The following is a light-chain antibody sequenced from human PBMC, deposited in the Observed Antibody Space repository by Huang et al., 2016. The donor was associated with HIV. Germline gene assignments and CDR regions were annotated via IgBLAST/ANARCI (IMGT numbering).Light chain of an antibody. Sequence: VVLTQSPVSIPATLGQPAAIECKSNESIVYSEGNIYLNWFPKRPGTFPRRLIFNLSTRDAGVPDRFSAGGSGTYFTLFISEVESEDVGDYYCMQASHGAGTFGPGT. V-gene: IGKV2-30*01. J-gene: IGKJ1*01. CDR3: MQASHGAGT. CDR1: ESIVYSEGNIY. CDR2: NLS.